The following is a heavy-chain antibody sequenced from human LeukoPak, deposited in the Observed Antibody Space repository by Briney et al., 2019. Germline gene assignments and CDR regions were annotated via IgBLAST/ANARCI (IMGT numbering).Heavy chain of an antibody. J-gene: IGHJ6*02. V-gene: IGHV1-8*01. CDR2: MNPNNGNT. Sequence: ASVKVSCRASGYTFTSYDINWVRQATGEGLEWMGWMNPNNGNTGYAQKFQGRVTMTRSTSISTAYMELSSLRSEDTAVYYCARLASSSWPLYYYYGMDVWGQGTTVTVSS. CDR3: ARLASSSWPLYYYYGMDV. D-gene: IGHD6-13*01. CDR1: GYTFTSYD.